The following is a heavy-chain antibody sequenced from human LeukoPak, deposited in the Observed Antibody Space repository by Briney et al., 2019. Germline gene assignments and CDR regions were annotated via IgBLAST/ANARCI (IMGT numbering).Heavy chain of an antibody. CDR3: AEDAGNNFAS. CDR2: ISSSGSTI. CDR1: GFTFSSYE. J-gene: IGHJ4*02. Sequence: PGGSLRLSCAASGFTFSSYEMNWVRQAPGKGLEWVSYISSSGSTIYYADSVKGRFTISRDNAKNSLYLQMNSLRAEDTAVYYWAEDAGNNFASWGQGTLVTVS. V-gene: IGHV3-48*03. D-gene: IGHD6-13*01.